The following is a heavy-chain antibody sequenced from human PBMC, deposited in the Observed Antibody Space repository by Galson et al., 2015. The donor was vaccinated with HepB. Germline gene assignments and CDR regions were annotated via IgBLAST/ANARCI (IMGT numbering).Heavy chain of an antibody. J-gene: IGHJ4*02. CDR3: AADRMCSGTSCGPHNFDC. D-gene: IGHD2-2*01. CDR1: GFTFTRSA. Sequence: SVKVSCKASGFTFTRSAVQWVRQARGQRLEWIGWIVVGSGNTNYAQKFQERVTITRDMSTGTAYMELSSLTSEDTAVYYCAADRMCSGTSCGPHNFDCWGQGTLVTVSS. V-gene: IGHV1-58*01. CDR2: IVVGSGNT.